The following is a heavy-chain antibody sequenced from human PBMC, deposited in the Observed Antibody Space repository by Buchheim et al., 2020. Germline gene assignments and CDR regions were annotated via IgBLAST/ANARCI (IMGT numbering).Heavy chain of an antibody. Sequence: EVQLVESGGGLVQPGGSLRLSCAASGFTFSSYWMSWVRQAPGKGLEWVSYISSSGSTIYYADSVKGRFTISRDNAKNSLYLQMNSLRAEDTAVYYCARKMLNYYDSSGLGNFDYWGQGTL. CDR2: ISSSGSTI. CDR3: ARKMLNYYDSSGLGNFDY. D-gene: IGHD3-22*01. J-gene: IGHJ4*02. CDR1: GFTFSSYW. V-gene: IGHV3-48*04.